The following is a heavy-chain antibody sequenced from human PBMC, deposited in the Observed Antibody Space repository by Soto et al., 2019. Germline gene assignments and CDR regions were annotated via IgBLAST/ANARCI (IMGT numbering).Heavy chain of an antibody. CDR3: ERGIQGHYYASSGYYN. CDR1: GGSFSGYY. V-gene: IGHV4-34*01. J-gene: IGHJ4*02. CDR2: INHSGST. Sequence: ASETLSLTCAVYGGSFSGYYWSWIRQPPGKGLEWIGEINHSGSTNYNPSLKSRVTISVDTSKNQFSLKLSSVTAAEPAVYYCERGIQGHYYASSGYYNWGQGHLVTVS. D-gene: IGHD3-22*01.